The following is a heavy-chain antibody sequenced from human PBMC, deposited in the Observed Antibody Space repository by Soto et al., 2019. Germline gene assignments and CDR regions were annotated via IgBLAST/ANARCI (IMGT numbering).Heavy chain of an antibody. CDR1: GFTFSAYE. CDR2: ISKSGGTT. Sequence: GGALRLSCTASGFTFSAYEMHWVRQAPGQGLEWVSYISKSGGTTYYADSVKGRFTISRDDAKNSVYLQMSSLRPEDMAVYKCVREGHYYFDYWGQGALVTVSS. CDR3: VREGHYYFDY. V-gene: IGHV3-48*03. J-gene: IGHJ4*02.